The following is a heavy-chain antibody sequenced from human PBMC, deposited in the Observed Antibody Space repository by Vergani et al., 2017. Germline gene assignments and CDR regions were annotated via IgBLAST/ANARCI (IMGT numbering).Heavy chain of an antibody. V-gene: IGHV4-61*02. CDR2: IYTSGST. CDR3: ARVPPPYGSGSYPYDAFDI. D-gene: IGHD3-10*01. CDR1: GGSISSGSYY. J-gene: IGHJ3*02. Sequence: QVQLQESGPGLVKPSQTLSLTCTVSGGSISSGSYYWSWIRQPAGKGLEWIGRIYTSGSTNYNPSLKSRVTISVDTSKNQFSLKLSSVTAADTAVYYCARVPPPYGSGSYPYDAFDIWGQGTMVTVSS.